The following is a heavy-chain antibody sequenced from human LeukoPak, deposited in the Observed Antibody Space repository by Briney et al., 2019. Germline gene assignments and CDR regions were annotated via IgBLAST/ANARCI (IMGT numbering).Heavy chain of an antibody. CDR3: ARGEGFSEWLRARYNWFDP. Sequence: SETLSLTCTVSGGSISSSSYYWGWIRQPPGKGLEWIGSIYYSGSTYYNPSLKSRVTISVDTSKNQFSLKLSSVTAADTAVYYCARGEGFSEWLRARYNWFDPWGQGTLVTVSS. D-gene: IGHD3-3*01. CDR1: GGSISSSSYY. J-gene: IGHJ5*02. CDR2: IYYSGST. V-gene: IGHV4-39*01.